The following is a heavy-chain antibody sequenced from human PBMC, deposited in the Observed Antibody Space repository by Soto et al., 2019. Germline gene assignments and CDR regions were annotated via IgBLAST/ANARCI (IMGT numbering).Heavy chain of an antibody. CDR3: AREFQDYYDNGGWGDY. CDR2: ISAYNGNT. J-gene: IGHJ4*02. Sequence: QVQLVQSGAEVKKPGASVKVSCKASGYTFTSYGISWVRQAPGQVLEWMGWISAYNGNTNYAQKLQGRVTMTTDTSTSTAYMELRSLRSDDTAVYYCAREFQDYYDNGGWGDYWGQGTLVTVSS. D-gene: IGHD3-22*01. V-gene: IGHV1-18*01. CDR1: GYTFTSYG.